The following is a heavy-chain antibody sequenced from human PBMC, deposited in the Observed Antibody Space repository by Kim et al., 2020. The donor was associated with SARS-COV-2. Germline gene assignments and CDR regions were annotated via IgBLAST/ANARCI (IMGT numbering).Heavy chain of an antibody. V-gene: IGHV4-34*01. D-gene: IGHD2-2*01. CDR1: GGSFSGYY. Sequence: SETLSLTCAVYGGSFSGYYWSWIRQPPGKGLEWIGEINHSGSTNYNPSLKSRVTISVDTSKNQFSLKLSSVTAADTAVYYCARASFRSKYCSSTSCQRGPFDYWGQGTLVTVSS. CDR3: ARASFRSKYCSSTSCQRGPFDY. J-gene: IGHJ4*02. CDR2: INHSGST.